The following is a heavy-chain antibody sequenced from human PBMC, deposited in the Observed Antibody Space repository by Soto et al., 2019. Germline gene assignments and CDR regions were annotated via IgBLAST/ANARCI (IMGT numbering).Heavy chain of an antibody. J-gene: IGHJ6*02. CDR3: ARMNVDSYQFYYAMDV. CDR1: GFSLTTGKMG. D-gene: IGHD4-17*01. V-gene: IGHV2-26*01. Sequence: TGTLTLTCTVSGFSLTTGKMGVSWIRQSPGKALEWLAHIFSDNERSYSTSLQGRLTISKDTSGSQVVLSMTNVDPVDTATYYCARMNVDSYQFYYAMDVWGQGTTVTVSS. CDR2: IFSDNER.